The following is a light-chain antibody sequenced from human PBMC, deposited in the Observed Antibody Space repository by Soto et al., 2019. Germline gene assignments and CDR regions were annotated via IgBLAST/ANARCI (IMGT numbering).Light chain of an antibody. V-gene: IGKV3-20*01. CDR3: QQCGIPTWP. CDR1: QPVSSSY. CDR2: GAS. Sequence: EIVLTQSPGTLSLSPGERATLSCRASQPVSSSYLAWYQQKPGQAPRLLIYGASTRATVFPDRFSGSGSGTDFTLTIRRLGPEDFAVYHCQQCGIPTWPFGQGTKVDI. J-gene: IGKJ1*01.